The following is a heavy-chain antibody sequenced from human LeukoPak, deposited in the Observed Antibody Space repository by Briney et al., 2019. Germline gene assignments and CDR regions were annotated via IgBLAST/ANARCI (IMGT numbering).Heavy chain of an antibody. D-gene: IGHD4-17*01. J-gene: IGHJ4*02. V-gene: IGHV1-18*01. CDR2: ISAYNGNT. CDR3: ARDRATVTTDGLDY. CDR1: GYTFTSYG. Sequence: ASVKVSCKASGYTFTSYGISLVRQAPGQGLEWMGWISAYNGNTNYAQKLQGRVTMTTDTSTSTAYMELRSLRSDDTAVYYCARDRATVTTDGLDYWGQGTLVTVSS.